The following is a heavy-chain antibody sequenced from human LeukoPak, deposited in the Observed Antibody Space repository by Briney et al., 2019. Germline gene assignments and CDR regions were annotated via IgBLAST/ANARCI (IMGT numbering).Heavy chain of an antibody. J-gene: IGHJ1*01. CDR3: ARVPPSVGEATSEYFQD. D-gene: IGHD1-26*01. Sequence: GGSLRLSCAASGFTFSTYWMHWVRQAPGKGLLWVSRINTDGSITNYADSVKGRFTISRDNVKNTLYLQMNSLRSEDTAVYYCARVPPSVGEATSEYFQDWGQGTLVTVSS. CDR1: GFTFSTYW. CDR2: INTDGSIT. V-gene: IGHV3-74*01.